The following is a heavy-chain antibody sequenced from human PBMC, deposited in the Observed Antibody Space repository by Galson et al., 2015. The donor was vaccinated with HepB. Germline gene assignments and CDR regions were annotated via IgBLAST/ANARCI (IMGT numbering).Heavy chain of an antibody. CDR2: IKQDGGEK. J-gene: IGHJ3*02. Sequence: SLRLSCAASGFTFSRYWMSWVRQAPGKGLEWVANIKQDGGEKYYVDSVKGRFTISRDNAKNSLYLQMNSLRAEDTAVYYCAREPHAYYDSSGYGEDAFDIWGQGTMVTVSS. CDR1: GFTFSRYW. D-gene: IGHD3-22*01. CDR3: AREPHAYYDSSGYGEDAFDI. V-gene: IGHV3-7*01.